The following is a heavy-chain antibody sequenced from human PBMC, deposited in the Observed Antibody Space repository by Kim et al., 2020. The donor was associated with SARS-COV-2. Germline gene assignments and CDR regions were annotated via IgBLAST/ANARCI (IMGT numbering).Heavy chain of an antibody. Sequence: GGSLRLSCAASGFTFSSYEMNWVRQAPGKGLEWVSYISSSGSTIYYADSVKGRFTISRDNAKNSLYLQMNSLRAEDTAVYYCAREGYDSSGYYYFDYWGQGTLVTVSS. CDR3: AREGYDSSGYYYFDY. J-gene: IGHJ4*02. V-gene: IGHV3-48*03. CDR1: GFTFSSYE. D-gene: IGHD3-22*01. CDR2: ISSSGSTI.